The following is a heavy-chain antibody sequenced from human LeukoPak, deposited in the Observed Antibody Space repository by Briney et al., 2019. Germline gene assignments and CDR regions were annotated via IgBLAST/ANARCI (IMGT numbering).Heavy chain of an antibody. CDR1: GFTFSSHS. V-gene: IGHV3-21*01. J-gene: IGHJ3*02. D-gene: IGHD3-10*01. CDR3: AREDYYYGSGSPLGAFDI. Sequence: PGGSLRLSCAASGFTFSSHSMTWVRQAPGKGLEWVSSISSSSGYIYYADSVKGRFSISRDNAKNSLYLQMNGLRPEDTAVYYCAREDYYYGSGSPLGAFDIWGQGTMVTVSS. CDR2: ISSSSGYI.